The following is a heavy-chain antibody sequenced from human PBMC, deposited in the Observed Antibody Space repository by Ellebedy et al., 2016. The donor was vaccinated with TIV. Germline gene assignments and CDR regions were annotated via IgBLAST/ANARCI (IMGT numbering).Heavy chain of an antibody. CDR3: ARDQGTEARGLLIRGVDF. V-gene: IGHV3-30*04. CDR2: ISYDGSNK. Sequence: GESLKISXAASGFTFSSYAMHWVRQAPGKGLEWVAVISYDGSNKYYADSVKGRFTISRDNSKNTLYLQMDSLRAEDTAVYFCARDQGTEARGLLIRGVDFWGQGTLVTVSS. J-gene: IGHJ4*02. D-gene: IGHD3-10*01. CDR1: GFTFSSYA.